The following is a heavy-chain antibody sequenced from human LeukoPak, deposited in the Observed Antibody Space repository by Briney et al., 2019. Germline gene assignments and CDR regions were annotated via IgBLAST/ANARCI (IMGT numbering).Heavy chain of an antibody. J-gene: IGHJ6*02. CDR1: GYSFTNYW. CDR2: IYPDDSNT. Sequence: GESLKISCKASGYSFTNYWIGWVRQMPGKGLEWMGIIYPDDSNTRYSPSFQGQVTISADKSITTAYLQWSSLEASDTAMYYCARHGTGSPYYYYGMNVWGQGTTVTVSS. V-gene: IGHV5-51*01. D-gene: IGHD2-8*02. CDR3: ARHGTGSPYYYYGMNV.